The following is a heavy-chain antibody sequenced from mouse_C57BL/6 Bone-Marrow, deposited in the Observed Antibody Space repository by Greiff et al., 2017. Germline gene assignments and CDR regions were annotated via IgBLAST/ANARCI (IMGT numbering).Heavy chain of an antibody. D-gene: IGHD1-1*01. V-gene: IGHV5-6*01. CDR1: GFTFSSYG. Sequence: EVKLVESGGDLVKPGGSLKLSCAASGFTFSSYGMSWVRQTPDKRLEWVATISSGGSYTYYPDSVKGRFTISRDNAKNTLYLQMSSLKSEDTAMYYCARHVGYYYGSSYWYFDVWGTGTTVTVSS. J-gene: IGHJ1*03. CDR3: ARHVGYYYGSSYWYFDV. CDR2: ISSGGSYT.